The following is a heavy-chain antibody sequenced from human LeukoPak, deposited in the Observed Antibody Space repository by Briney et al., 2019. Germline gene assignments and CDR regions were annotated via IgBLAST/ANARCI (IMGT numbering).Heavy chain of an antibody. CDR2: LNGDGDYT. CDR3: TTWSSQFDY. V-gene: IGHV3-74*01. J-gene: IGHJ4*02. D-gene: IGHD6-6*01. Sequence: GGSLRLSCAVSGFTFSSYWMYWVRQAPGKGLVWVSRLNGDGDYTNYEDSVKGRFTISRDNAKNTLYLQMNSLKTEDTAVYYCTTWSSQFDYWGQGTLVTVSS. CDR1: GFTFSSYW.